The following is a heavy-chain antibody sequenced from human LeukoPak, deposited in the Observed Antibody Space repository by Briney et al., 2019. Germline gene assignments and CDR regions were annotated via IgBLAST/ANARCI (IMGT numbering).Heavy chain of an antibody. CDR2: IKSKTDGGTT. D-gene: IGHD2-15*01. V-gene: IGHV3-15*01. Sequence: GGSLRLSYAASVFTFSNPWMIWVRQAPGKGLEWVGGIKSKTDGGTTDYAAPLKGRFTISRDDSKNTLYLQMNSLKTEDTAVYYCATYLRHVVVERLTYCWGEGTLVTVSS. CDR1: VFTFSNPW. CDR3: ATYLRHVVVERLTYC. J-gene: IGHJ4*02.